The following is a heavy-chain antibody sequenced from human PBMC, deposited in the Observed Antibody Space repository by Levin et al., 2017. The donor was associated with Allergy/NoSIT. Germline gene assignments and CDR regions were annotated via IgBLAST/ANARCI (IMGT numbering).Heavy chain of an antibody. D-gene: IGHD1-26*01. V-gene: IGHV3-23*01. J-gene: IGHJ4*02. CDR1: GFTFNSYA. CDR3: AKVPVPDSGSLNYFDC. Sequence: QHGESLKISCAASGFTFNSYAMSWVRQAPGKGLEWVSTISGSGGRTYYADSVKGRFTISRDNSKNTLYLQMNSLRAEDTAVYYCAKVPVPDSGSLNYFDCWGQGTLVTVSS. CDR2: ISGSGGRT.